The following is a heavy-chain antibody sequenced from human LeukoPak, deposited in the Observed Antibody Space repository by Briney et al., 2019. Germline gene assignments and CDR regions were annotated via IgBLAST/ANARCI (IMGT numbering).Heavy chain of an antibody. J-gene: IGHJ4*02. V-gene: IGHV3-23*01. CDR3: AKFVDDVVVVPAAYFDY. D-gene: IGHD2-2*01. CDR1: GLTFSSYA. CDR2: ISGSTGRI. Sequence: GGSLRLSCAASGLTFSSYAMSWVRQAPGKGLEWVSAISGSTGRIYYADSVKGRFTISRDNSKNTLYLQMNSLRAEDTAVYYCAKFVDDVVVVPAAYFDYWGQGTLVTVSS.